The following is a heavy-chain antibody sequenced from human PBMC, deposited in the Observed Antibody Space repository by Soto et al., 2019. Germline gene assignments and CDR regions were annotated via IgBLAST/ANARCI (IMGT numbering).Heavy chain of an antibody. CDR3: ATAPGWDL. Sequence: QVQLVESGGGVVQPGRSLRLSCAASGFTFSSYGMHWVRQAPGKGLEWVAVISYDGSNKYYADSVKGRFTISRDNSKNTLYLQMNSLRAEDTAVYYCATAPGWDLWGRGTLVTVSS. J-gene: IGHJ2*01. V-gene: IGHV3-30*03. CDR2: ISYDGSNK. CDR1: GFTFSSYG.